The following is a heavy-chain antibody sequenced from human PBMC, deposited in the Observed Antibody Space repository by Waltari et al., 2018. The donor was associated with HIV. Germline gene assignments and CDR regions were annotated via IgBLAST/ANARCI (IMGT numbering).Heavy chain of an antibody. CDR3: ASAFIEYFDY. D-gene: IGHD3-16*02. CDR1: GYSISSGYY. J-gene: IGHJ4*02. CDR2: IYHSGST. V-gene: IGHV4-38-2*01. Sequence: QVQLQESGPGLVKPSETLSLTCAVSGYSISSGYYLVWVRQPPGKGLEWIGSIYHSGSTYYNPSLKSRVTISVDTSKNQFSLKLSSVTAADTAVYYCASAFIEYFDYWGQGTLVTVSS.